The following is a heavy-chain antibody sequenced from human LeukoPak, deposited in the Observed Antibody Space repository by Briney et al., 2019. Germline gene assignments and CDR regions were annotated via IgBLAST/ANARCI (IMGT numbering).Heavy chain of an antibody. Sequence: PGGSLRLSCAASGSTFSSYWMHWVRQAPGKGLVWVSRINSDGSSTSYADSVKGRFTISRDNAKNTLYLQMNSLRAEDTAVYYCARVPYYDSSGYLLDYWGQGTLVTVSS. J-gene: IGHJ4*02. V-gene: IGHV3-74*01. CDR2: INSDGSST. CDR3: ARVPYYDSSGYLLDY. D-gene: IGHD3-22*01. CDR1: GSTFSSYW.